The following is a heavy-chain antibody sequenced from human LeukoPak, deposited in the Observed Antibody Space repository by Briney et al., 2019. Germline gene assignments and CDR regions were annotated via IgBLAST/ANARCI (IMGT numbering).Heavy chain of an antibody. V-gene: IGHV4-59*01. CDR1: GGSISSYY. Sequence: PSETLSLTCTVSGGSISSYYWSWIRQPPGKGLEWIGYIYYSGSTNYNPSLKSRVTISVDTSKNQFSLKLSSVTAADTAVYYCARDLDGYSYGFDYWGQGTLVTVSS. CDR2: IYYSGST. CDR3: ARDLDGYSYGFDY. D-gene: IGHD5-18*01. J-gene: IGHJ4*02.